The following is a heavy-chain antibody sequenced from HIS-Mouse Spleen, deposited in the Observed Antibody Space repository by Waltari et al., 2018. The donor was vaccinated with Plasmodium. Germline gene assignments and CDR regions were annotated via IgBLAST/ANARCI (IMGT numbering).Heavy chain of an antibody. CDR2: IKQDGSEK. J-gene: IGHJ2*01. D-gene: IGHD5-12*01. V-gene: IGHV3-7*01. CDR1: GFPFSSSW. Sequence: EVQLVESGGGLVQPGGSLRLSCAASGFPFSSSWMSWVRQAPGKGLEWVANIKQDGSEKYYVDAVKGRFTISRDNAKNSLYLQMNSLRAEDTAVYYCARDRRGYWYFDLWGRGTLVTVSS. CDR3: ARDRRGYWYFDL.